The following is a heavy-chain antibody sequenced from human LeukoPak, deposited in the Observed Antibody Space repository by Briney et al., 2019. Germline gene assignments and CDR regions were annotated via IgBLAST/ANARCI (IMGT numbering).Heavy chain of an antibody. CDR2: IYTSGST. CDR3: ARDGYCSSTSCHV. J-gene: IGHJ6*04. V-gene: IGHV4-61*02. CDR1: GGSISSGSYY. D-gene: IGHD2-2*01. Sequence: SETLSLTCTVSGGSISSGSYYWSWIRQPAGKGLEWIGRIYTSGSTNYNPSLKSRVTISVDTSKNQFSLKLSPVTAADTAVYYRARDGYCSSTSCHVWGKGTTVTVSS.